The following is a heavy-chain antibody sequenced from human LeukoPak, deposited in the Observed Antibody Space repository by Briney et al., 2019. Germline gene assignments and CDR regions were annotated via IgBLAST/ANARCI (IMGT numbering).Heavy chain of an antibody. J-gene: IGHJ3*02. CDR3: ARWAAAGLDAFDI. CDR1: GFTFSSYS. Sequence: PGGSLRLSCAASGFTFSSYSMNWVRQAPGKGLEWVSYISSSSSTIYYADSVKGRFTISRDNAKNSLYLQMNSLRAEDTAVYYCARWAAAGLDAFDIWGQGTMVTVSS. CDR2: ISSSSSTI. D-gene: IGHD6-13*01. V-gene: IGHV3-48*04.